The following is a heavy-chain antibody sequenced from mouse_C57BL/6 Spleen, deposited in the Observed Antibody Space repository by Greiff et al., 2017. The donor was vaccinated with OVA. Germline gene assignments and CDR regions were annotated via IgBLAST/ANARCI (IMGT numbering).Heavy chain of an antibody. Sequence: QVQLQQPGAELVMPGASVKLSCKASGYTFTSYWLHWVKQRPGQGLEWIGEIDPSASYPNYNQKFKGKSTLTVDHSSSTAYRQLSSLTSEDSAVYYCARRDYSNYDWYCDVWGTGTTVTVSS. V-gene: IGHV1-69*01. D-gene: IGHD2-5*01. CDR3: ARRDYSNYDWYCDV. CDR1: GYTFTSYW. CDR2: IDPSASYP. J-gene: IGHJ1*03.